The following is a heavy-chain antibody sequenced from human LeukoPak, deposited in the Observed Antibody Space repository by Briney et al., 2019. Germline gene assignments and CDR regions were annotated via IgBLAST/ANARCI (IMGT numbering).Heavy chain of an antibody. J-gene: IGHJ4*02. V-gene: IGHV4-59*01. D-gene: IGHD4-17*01. CDR1: GGSISSYY. CDR2: IYYSGST. Sequence: PSETLSLTFTVSGGSISSYYWSWIRQPPGKGLEWIGYIYYSGSTNYNPSLKSRVTISVDTSKNQFSLKLSSVTAADTAVYYCARNGYYSVDYWGQGTLVTVSA. CDR3: ARNGYYSVDY.